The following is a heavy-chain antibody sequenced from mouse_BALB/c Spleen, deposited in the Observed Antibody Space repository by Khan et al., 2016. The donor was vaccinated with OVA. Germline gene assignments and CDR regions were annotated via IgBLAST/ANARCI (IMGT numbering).Heavy chain of an antibody. CDR2: ISYSGST. V-gene: IGHV3-2*02. CDR1: GYSITSGYG. Sequence: EVQLVESGPGLVKPSQSLSLTCTVTGYSITSGYGRNWIRQFPGNKLEWMGDISYSGSTNYNPSLKSRISITRDTSKNQFFLQLNSVTTEDTATCYCARTAMIEYWGQGTTLTVSS. J-gene: IGHJ2*01. D-gene: IGHD1-2*01. CDR3: ARTAMIEY.